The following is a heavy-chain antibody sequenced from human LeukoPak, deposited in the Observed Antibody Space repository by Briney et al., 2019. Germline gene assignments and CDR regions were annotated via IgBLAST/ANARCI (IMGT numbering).Heavy chain of an antibody. CDR2: IYPGDSDT. CDR3: ARVRYYGSGSKRYFDY. J-gene: IGHJ4*02. CDR1: EYTFTSYW. D-gene: IGHD3-10*01. Sequence: GESLKISCKGSEYTFTSYWIGWVRQMPGKGLEWMGIIYPGDSDTRYSPSFQGQVTISADKSISTAYLQWSSLKASDTAMYYCARVRYYGSGSKRYFDYWGQGTLVTVSS. V-gene: IGHV5-51*01.